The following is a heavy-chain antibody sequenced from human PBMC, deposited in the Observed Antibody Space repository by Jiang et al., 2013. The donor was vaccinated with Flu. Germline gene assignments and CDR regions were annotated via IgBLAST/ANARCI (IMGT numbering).Heavy chain of an antibody. J-gene: IGHJ5*02. D-gene: IGHD3-3*01. CDR3: ASHPYDFWSGYLYNWFDP. CDR2: IYYSGST. V-gene: IGHV4-39*01. CDR1: GGSISSSSYY. Sequence: GLVKPSETLSLTCTVSGGSISSSSYYWGWIRQPPGKGLEWIGSIYYSGSTYYNPSLKSRVTISVDTSKNQFSLKLSSVTAADTAVYYCASHPYDFWSGYLYNWFDPWGQGTLVTVSS.